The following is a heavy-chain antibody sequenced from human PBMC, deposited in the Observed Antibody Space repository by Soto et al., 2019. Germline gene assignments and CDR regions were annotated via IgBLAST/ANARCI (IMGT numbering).Heavy chain of an antibody. CDR1: AASISNFY. Sequence: AETLSLTCSVSAASISNFYVSWIRQSAGKVLEWSGRVYTRGSTNYLPSLKSRVTMCIDTSKNRISLCLTSVTAADTAVYYCAKGGTYYFHSWGQGIVVNVGS. CDR3: AKGGTYYFHS. V-gene: IGHV4-4*07. J-gene: IGHJ4*02. CDR2: VYTRGST. D-gene: IGHD3-16*01.